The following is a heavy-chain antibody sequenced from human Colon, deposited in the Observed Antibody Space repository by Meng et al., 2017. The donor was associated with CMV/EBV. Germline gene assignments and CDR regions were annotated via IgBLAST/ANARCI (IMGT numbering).Heavy chain of an antibody. Sequence: GGSLRLSCTASGLTFSDSFMSWVRQAPGKGLEWVANIKQDGSEKFYVDSVKGRFTISRDNARKSLYLQMDNLRAEDTAVYYCARLVVGDNDYFDYWGQGTLVTVSS. CDR3: ARLVVGDNDYFDY. D-gene: IGHD2-15*01. J-gene: IGHJ4*02. CDR1: GLTFSDSF. CDR2: IKQDGSEK. V-gene: IGHV3-7*01.